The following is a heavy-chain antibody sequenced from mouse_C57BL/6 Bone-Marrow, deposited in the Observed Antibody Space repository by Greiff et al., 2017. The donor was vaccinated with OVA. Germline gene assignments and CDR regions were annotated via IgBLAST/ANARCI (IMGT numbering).Heavy chain of an antibody. V-gene: IGHV1-61*01. CDR2: IYPSDSET. D-gene: IGHD1-1*01. CDR1: GYTFTSYW. Sequence: QVQLQQPGAELVRPGSSVKLSCKASGYTFTSYWMDWVKQRPGQGLEWIGNIYPSDSETHYNQKFKDKATLTVDKSSSTAYMQLSSLTSEDSAVYYCARSYYCSRAYFDYWGQGTTLTVSS. J-gene: IGHJ2*01. CDR3: ARSYYCSRAYFDY.